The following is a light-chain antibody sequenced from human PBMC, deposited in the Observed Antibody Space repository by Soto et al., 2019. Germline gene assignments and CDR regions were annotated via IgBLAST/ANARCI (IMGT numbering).Light chain of an antibody. J-gene: IGKJ4*01. CDR2: GAS. CDR3: QQLNSYPLT. V-gene: IGKV3-20*01. Sequence: EIVLMQSPGTLSLSPGERATLSCRASQSVSSSYLAWYQQKPGQAPRLLIYGASSRATGIPDRFSGSGSGTDFTLTISSLQPEDFATYYCQQLNSYPLTFGGGTKVDIK. CDR1: QSVSSSY.